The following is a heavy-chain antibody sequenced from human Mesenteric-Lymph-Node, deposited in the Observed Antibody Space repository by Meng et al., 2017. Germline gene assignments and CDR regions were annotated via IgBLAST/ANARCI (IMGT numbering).Heavy chain of an antibody. V-gene: IGHV4-59*12. Sequence: QGRLKKSGPGLVKPSETLSLTCTVSGGSISSYYWSWIRQPPGKGLEWIGYIYYSGSTNYNPSLKSRVTISVDTSKNHFSLELSSVTAADTAVYYCTKNGAYSLEYWGQGALVTVSS. CDR3: TKNGAYSLEY. CDR1: GGSISSYY. CDR2: IYYSGST. J-gene: IGHJ4*02. D-gene: IGHD2-15*01.